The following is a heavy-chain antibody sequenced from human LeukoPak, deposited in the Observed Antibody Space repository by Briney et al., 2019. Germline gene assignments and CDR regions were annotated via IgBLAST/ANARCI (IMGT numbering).Heavy chain of an antibody. J-gene: IGHJ1*01. CDR3: ARAVSGWGFEYFQH. CDR1: GYTFTTYA. Sequence: ASVKVSCKASGYTFTTYAMNWVRQAPGQGLEWMGWINPNTVNPTYAQGFTGRFVFSLDTSVSTAYLQISSLKAEDTAVYYCARAVSGWGFEYFQHWGQGTLVTVSS. D-gene: IGHD6-19*01. CDR2: INPNTVNP. V-gene: IGHV7-4-1*02.